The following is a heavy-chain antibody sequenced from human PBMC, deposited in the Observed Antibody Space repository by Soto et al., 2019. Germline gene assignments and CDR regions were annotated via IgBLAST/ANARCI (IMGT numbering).Heavy chain of an antibody. CDR3: ATGINYNDAGDYAVDI. CDR2: MNPNSGNT. CDR1: GYTFTSYD. V-gene: IGHV1-8*01. D-gene: IGHD3-10*01. Sequence: QVQLVQSGAEVKKPGASVKVSCKASGYTFTSYDINWVRQATGQGLEWMGWMNPNSGNTGYAQKFQGRVTMTRNTSIGTADMELGSRRSWHTAVYYCATGINYNDAGDYAVDIWCQGTGVSVSS. J-gene: IGHJ3*02.